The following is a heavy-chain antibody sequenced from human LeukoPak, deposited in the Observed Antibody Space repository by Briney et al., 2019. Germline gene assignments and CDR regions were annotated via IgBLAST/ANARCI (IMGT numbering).Heavy chain of an antibody. CDR3: ASLGNGDYRGYYYGMDV. Sequence: SMKVSCKASGGTFSSYAISWVRQAPGQGLEWMGGIIPIFGTANYAQKFQGRVTITADESTSTAYMELSSLRSEDTAVYYCASLGNGDYRGYYYGMDVWGQGTTVTVSS. CDR1: GGTFSSYA. CDR2: IIPIFGTA. V-gene: IGHV1-69*01. J-gene: IGHJ6*02. D-gene: IGHD4-17*01.